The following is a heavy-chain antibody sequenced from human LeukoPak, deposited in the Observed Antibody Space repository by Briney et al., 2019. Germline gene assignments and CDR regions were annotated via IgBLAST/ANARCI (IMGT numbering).Heavy chain of an antibody. V-gene: IGHV1-2*02. CDR2: INPNSGGT. CDR1: GYTFTGYY. J-gene: IGHJ4*02. Sequence: WASVKVSCKASGYTFTGYYMHWVRQAPGQGLEWMGWINPNSGGTNYAQKFQGRVTMTRDTSITTAYMDLSSLTSDDTALYYCARDRIGGTYYDYWGQGTLVTVSS. CDR3: ARDRIGGTYYDY. D-gene: IGHD1-26*01.